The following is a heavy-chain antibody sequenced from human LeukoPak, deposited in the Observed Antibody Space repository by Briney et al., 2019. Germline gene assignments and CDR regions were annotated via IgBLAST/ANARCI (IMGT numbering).Heavy chain of an antibody. CDR2: IYSGGST. Sequence: RSGGSLRLSCAASGFPVSSNYMSWVRQAPGKGLEWVSGIYSGGSTYYADSVKGRFTISRDNSKNTLYLQMNSLRAEDTAVYYCARRGYSGLPDYWGQGTLVTVSS. V-gene: IGHV3-66*04. CDR1: GFPVSSNY. J-gene: IGHJ4*02. CDR3: ARRGYSGLPDY. D-gene: IGHD5-12*01.